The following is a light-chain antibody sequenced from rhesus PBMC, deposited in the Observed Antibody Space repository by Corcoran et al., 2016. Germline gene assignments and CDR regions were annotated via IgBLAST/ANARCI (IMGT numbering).Light chain of an antibody. CDR1: QGISSY. CDR2: AAS. V-gene: IGKV1-28*03. Sequence: DIQMTQSPSSLSASVGDTVTITCRASQGISSYLNWFQQKPGKAPKLLIYAASRLQSGVPSRFSGSGSGTDFTLTISSLQPEDFAAYYCQQHNSHPWTFGQGTKVEIK. J-gene: IGKJ1*01. CDR3: QQHNSHPWT.